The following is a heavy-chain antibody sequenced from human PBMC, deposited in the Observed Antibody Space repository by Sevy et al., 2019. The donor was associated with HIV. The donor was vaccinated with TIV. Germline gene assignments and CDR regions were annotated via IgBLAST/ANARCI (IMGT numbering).Heavy chain of an antibody. V-gene: IGHV3-30*18. CDR3: AKGKYHVDY. Sequence: GGSLRLSCAASGFTFSRFGMNWVRQAPGKGLEWLARISSDGNDYAESVKGRFTISRDNSKNTLHLQMNSLKTEDTAIYYCAKGKYHVDYWGHGTLVTVSS. CDR1: GFTFSRFG. J-gene: IGHJ4*01. CDR2: ISSDGN.